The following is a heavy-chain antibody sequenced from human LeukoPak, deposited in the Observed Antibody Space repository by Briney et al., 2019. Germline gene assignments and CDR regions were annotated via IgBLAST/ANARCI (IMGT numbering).Heavy chain of an antibody. CDR2: INPSVST. D-gene: IGHD2-2*01. CDR1: GGSISSGGYY. CDR3: ARDLEYCSSTSCPFDY. J-gene: IGHJ4*02. Sequence: SQTLSLTCNVSGGSISSGGYYWSWIRQPPGKGLEWIGEINPSVSTNYNPSLKSRVTISVDTSKNQFTLKLNSVTAADTAVYYCARDLEYCSSTSCPFDYWGQGTLVTVSS. V-gene: IGHV4-30-2*01.